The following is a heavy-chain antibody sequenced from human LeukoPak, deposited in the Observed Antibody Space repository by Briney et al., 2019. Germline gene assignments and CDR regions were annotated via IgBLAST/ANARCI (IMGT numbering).Heavy chain of an antibody. D-gene: IGHD2-15*01. CDR3: ARDLHGSGPLPFDY. CDR1: GFTFSSYA. V-gene: IGHV3-30-3*01. J-gene: IGHJ4*02. CDR2: ISYEGSNK. Sequence: GGSLRLSCAASGFTFSSYAMHWVRQAPGKGLEWVAVISYEGSNKYYADSVKGRFTISRDNSKNTLYLQMNSLRAEDTAVYYCARDLHGSGPLPFDYWGQGTLVTVSS.